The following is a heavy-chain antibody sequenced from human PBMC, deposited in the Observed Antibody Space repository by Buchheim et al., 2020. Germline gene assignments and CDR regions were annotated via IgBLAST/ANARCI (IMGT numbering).Heavy chain of an antibody. J-gene: IGHJ4*02. CDR1: GFTFSSYA. V-gene: IGHV3-23*01. D-gene: IGHD1-26*01. CDR3: AKNRGRRWELQATFDY. Sequence: EVQLLESGGGLVQPGGSLRLSCAASGFTFSSYAMSWICQAPGKGLEWVSAISGSGGSTYYADSVKGRFTISRDNSKNTLYLQMNSLRAEDTAVYYCAKNRGRRWELQATFDYWGQGTL. CDR2: ISGSGGST.